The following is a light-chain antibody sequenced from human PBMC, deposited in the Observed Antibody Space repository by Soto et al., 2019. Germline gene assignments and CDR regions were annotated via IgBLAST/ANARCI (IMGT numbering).Light chain of an antibody. CDR2: DVT. CDR1: SSDVGGYNS. CDR3: SSYRTGGSYV. Sequence: SALPQPASVSGSPGLSIAISCTGTSSDVGGYNSVSWYQQHPGKAPKLVIYDVTSRPSGVSNRFSGSKSGNTASLTISGLQAEDEGDYYCSSYRTGGSYVFGAGTKVTVL. J-gene: IGLJ1*01. V-gene: IGLV2-14*01.